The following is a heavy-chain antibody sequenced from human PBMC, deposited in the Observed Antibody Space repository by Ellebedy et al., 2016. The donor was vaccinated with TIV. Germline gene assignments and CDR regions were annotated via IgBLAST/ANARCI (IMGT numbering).Heavy chain of an antibody. Sequence: AASVKVSCKASGYTFTGYYMHWVRKAPGQGLEWMGRIIPILGIANYAQKFQGRVTMTTDTYTSTAYMELRSLRSDDTAVYYCARDQGDDYVWGSYLDYWGQGTLVTVSS. CDR1: GYTFTGYY. CDR2: IIPILGIA. CDR3: ARDQGDDYVWGSYLDY. D-gene: IGHD3-16*02. J-gene: IGHJ4*02. V-gene: IGHV1-2*02.